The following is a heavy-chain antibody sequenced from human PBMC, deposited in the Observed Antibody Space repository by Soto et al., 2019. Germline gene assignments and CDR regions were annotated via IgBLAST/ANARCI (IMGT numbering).Heavy chain of an antibody. D-gene: IGHD6-6*01. J-gene: IGHJ3*02. CDR3: ARAPEGSIAARRWNDAFDI. CDR1: GGSISSGGYY. Sequence: QVQLQESGPGLVKPSQTLSLTCTVSGGSISSGGYYWSWIRQHPGKGLEWIGYIYYSGSTYYNPSLKSRVTVSVDTSKHQFSLKLSSVTAADTAVYYCARAPEGSIAARRWNDAFDIWGQGTMVTVSS. CDR2: IYYSGST. V-gene: IGHV4-31*03.